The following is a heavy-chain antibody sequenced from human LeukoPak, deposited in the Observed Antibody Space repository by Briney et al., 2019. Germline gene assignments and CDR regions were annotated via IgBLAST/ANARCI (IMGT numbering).Heavy chain of an antibody. V-gene: IGHV4-39*01. CDR2: IYYSGST. J-gene: IGHJ4*02. CDR3: ARLYDYVWGSYYPFEY. D-gene: IGHD3-16*01. CDR1: GGSIRSSSYY. Sequence: SETLSLTCTVSGGSIRSSSYYWGWIRQTPGKGLEWIGSIYYSGSTYYNPSLKSRVTISVDTSKNQFSLKLSSVTAADTAVYYCARLYDYVWGSYYPFEYWGQGTLVTVSS.